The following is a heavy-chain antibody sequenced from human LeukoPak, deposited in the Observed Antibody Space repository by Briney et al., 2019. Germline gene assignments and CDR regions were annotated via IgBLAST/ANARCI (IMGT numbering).Heavy chain of an antibody. D-gene: IGHD3-9*01. V-gene: IGHV1-18*01. CDR2: IRGDNGDT. J-gene: IGHJ4*02. CDR1: GYTFSSYG. Sequence: ASVKVSCKTSGYTFSSYGISWVRQAPGQGLEWVGWIRGDNGDTNYAQKFQGRVTMSTDTSTSTAYMELRSLGSDETAVFYCARVDLLTGYYFFDYWGQGTLVTVSS. CDR3: ARVDLLTGYYFFDY.